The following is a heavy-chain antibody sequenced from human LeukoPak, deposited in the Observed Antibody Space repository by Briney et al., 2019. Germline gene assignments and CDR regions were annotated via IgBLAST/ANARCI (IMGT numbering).Heavy chain of an antibody. D-gene: IGHD3-10*01. Sequence: QPGGSLTLSCAASGFTVSSNYMSWVRQAPGKGLVWVSRINSDGSSTSYADSVKGRFTISRDNSKKTLYLQMNSLRAEDTAVYYCARDLPLGLGSPDYWGQGTLVTVSS. V-gene: IGHV3-74*01. J-gene: IGHJ4*02. CDR3: ARDLPLGLGSPDY. CDR1: GFTVSSNY. CDR2: INSDGSST.